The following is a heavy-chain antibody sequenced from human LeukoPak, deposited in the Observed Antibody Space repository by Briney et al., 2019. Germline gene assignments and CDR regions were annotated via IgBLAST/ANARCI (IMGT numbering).Heavy chain of an antibody. D-gene: IGHD6-19*01. J-gene: IGHJ4*02. CDR3: ARVRGYSSGWYGVGSS. CDR2: ISSSSSYI. CDR1: GFTFSSYS. Sequence: GGSLRLSCAASGFTFSSYSMNWVRQAPGKGLEWVSSISSSSSYIYYADSVKGRFTISRDNAKNSLYLQMNSLRAEDTAVYYWARVRGYSSGWYGVGSSWGQGTLVTVSS. V-gene: IGHV3-21*01.